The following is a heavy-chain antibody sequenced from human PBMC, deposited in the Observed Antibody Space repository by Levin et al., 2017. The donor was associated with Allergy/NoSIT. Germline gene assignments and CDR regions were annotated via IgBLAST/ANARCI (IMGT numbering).Heavy chain of an antibody. CDR1: GFTFSSYS. CDR2: ISSSSSYI. CDR3: ARDESRSTQPDGYFDR. V-gene: IGHV3-21*01. Sequence: GGSLRLSCAASGFTFSSYSMNWVRQAPGKGLEWVSSISSSSSYIYYADSVKGRFTISRDNAKNSLYLQMNSLRAEDTAVYYCARDESRSTQPDGYFDRWGRGTLVTVSS. J-gene: IGHJ2*01. D-gene: IGHD6-6*01.